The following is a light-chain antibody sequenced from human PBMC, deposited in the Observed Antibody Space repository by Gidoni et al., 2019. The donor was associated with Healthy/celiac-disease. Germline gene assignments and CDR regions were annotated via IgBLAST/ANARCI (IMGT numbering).Light chain of an antibody. J-gene: IGLJ3*02. CDR2: SNN. V-gene: IGLV1-44*01. CDR1: SSNIGSNT. CDR3: AAWDDSLNGWV. Sequence: HSVLTQPPSASGPPGQRVTISCSGSSSNIGSNTVNWYQQHPGTAPKRLIYSNNQRPSGVPDRFSGYKSGTSASLAISGLQSEDEADYYWAAWDDSLNGWVFGGGTKLTVL.